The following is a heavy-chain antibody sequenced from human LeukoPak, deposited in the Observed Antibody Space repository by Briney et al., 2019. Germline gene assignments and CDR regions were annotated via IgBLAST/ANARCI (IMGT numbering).Heavy chain of an antibody. CDR2: IYWDDDK. CDR1: GFSLSTSGVG. Sequence: KESGPTLVKPTQTLTLTCTFSGFSLSTSGVGVGWIRQPPGKALEWLALIYWDDDKRYSPSLESRLTITKDTSKNQVVLTMTNMDPVDTATYYCAHRRTDSSSWYECYFDYWGQGTLVTVSS. CDR3: AHRRTDSSSWYECYFDY. V-gene: IGHV2-5*02. J-gene: IGHJ4*02. D-gene: IGHD6-13*01.